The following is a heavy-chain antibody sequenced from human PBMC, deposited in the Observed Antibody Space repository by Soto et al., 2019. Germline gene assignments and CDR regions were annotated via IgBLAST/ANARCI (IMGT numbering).Heavy chain of an antibody. D-gene: IGHD3-16*01. CDR3: ARSQFDYVWGTSGYFDS. Sequence: GESLKISCKGSGYSFSTHWVGWVRQMPGKDLEWMGIIYPGDSDARYSPSFKGQVTISVDESTTTAFLQWSSLKASDTAMYFCARSQFDYVWGTSGYFDSWGQGTLVTVSS. V-gene: IGHV5-51*03. CDR1: GYSFSTHW. J-gene: IGHJ4*02. CDR2: IYPGDSDA.